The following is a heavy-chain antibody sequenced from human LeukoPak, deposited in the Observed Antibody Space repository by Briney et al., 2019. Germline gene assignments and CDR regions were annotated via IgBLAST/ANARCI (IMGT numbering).Heavy chain of an antibody. CDR3: ASLLSMYSSSWYPRSSWFDP. J-gene: IGHJ5*02. CDR1: GFTFSSYA. CDR2: ISYDGSNE. Sequence: PGGSLRLSCAASGFTFSSYAMHWVRQAPGKGLEWVAVISYDGSNEYYADSVKGRFTISRADSKNTLYLQMNSPRAEDTAVYYCASLLSMYSSSWYPRSSWFDPWGQGTLVTVSS. V-gene: IGHV3-30-3*01. D-gene: IGHD6-13*01.